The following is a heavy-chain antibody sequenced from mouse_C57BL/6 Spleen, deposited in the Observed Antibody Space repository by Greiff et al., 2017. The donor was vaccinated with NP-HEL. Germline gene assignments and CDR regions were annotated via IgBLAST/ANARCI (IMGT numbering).Heavy chain of an antibody. D-gene: IGHD1-1*01. CDR1: GYTFTSYW. J-gene: IGHJ2*01. V-gene: IGHV1-52*01. CDR2: IDPSDSET. Sequence: QVQLKQPGAELVRPGSSVKLSCKASGYTFTSYWMHWVKQRPIQGLEWIGNIDPSDSETHYNQKFKDKATLTVDKSSSTAYMQLSSLTSEDSAVYYCARGGYGLYFDYWGQGTTLTVSS. CDR3: ARGGYGLYFDY.